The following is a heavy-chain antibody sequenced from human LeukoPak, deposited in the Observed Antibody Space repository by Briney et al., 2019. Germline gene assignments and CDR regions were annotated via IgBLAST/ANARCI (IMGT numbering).Heavy chain of an antibody. CDR2: IYYSGST. J-gene: IGHJ1*01. CDR3: ARVVEVPAACPGYFQH. D-gene: IGHD2-2*01. Sequence: SETLSLTCTVSGGSISSGDYYWSWIRQPPGKGLEWIGYIYYSGSTYYNPSLKSRVTISVDTSKNQFSLKLSSVTAADTAVYYCARVVEVPAACPGYFQHWGQGTLVTVSS. CDR1: GGSISSGDYY. V-gene: IGHV4-30-4*08.